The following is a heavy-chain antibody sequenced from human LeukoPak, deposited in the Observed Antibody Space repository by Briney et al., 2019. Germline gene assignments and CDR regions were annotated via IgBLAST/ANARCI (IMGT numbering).Heavy chain of an antibody. J-gene: IGHJ6*02. Sequence: PGGSLRLSCAGSGFTFSDYYMHWVRQAPGQGLEWMGWINPNSGGTNYAQKFQGRVTMTTDTSISTAYMEVSRLRSDDTAVYYCARVRIGQQLDKYYYYAMDVWGQGTTVTVSS. CDR1: GFTFSDYY. CDR3: ARVRIGQQLDKYYYYAMDV. V-gene: IGHV1-2*02. D-gene: IGHD6-13*01. CDR2: INPNSGGT.